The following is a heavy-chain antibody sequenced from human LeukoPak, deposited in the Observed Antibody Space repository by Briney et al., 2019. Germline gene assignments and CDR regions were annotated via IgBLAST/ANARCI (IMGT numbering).Heavy chain of an antibody. CDR2: IKQDGSEK. V-gene: IGHV3-7*01. CDR3: AREDRGRPYYYYYYMDV. CDR1: GFTFSGYW. J-gene: IGHJ6*03. Sequence: PGGSLRLSCAVSGFTFSGYWMSWVRQAPGKGLEWVANIKQDGSEKYYVDSVKGRFTISRDNAKNSLYLQMNSLRAEDTAVYYCAREDRGRPYYYYYYMDVWGKGTTVTVSS. D-gene: IGHD3-22*01.